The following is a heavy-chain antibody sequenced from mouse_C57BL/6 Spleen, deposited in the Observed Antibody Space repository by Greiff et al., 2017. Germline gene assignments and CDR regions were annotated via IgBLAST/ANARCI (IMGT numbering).Heavy chain of an antibody. V-gene: IGHV1-54*01. CDR2: INPGSGGT. Sequence: VQLQQSGAELVRPGTSVKVSCKASGYAFTNYLIEWVKQRPGQGLEWIGVINPGSGGTNYNEKFKGKATLTADTSSSTAYMQLSSLTSEDSAVYFCARRLDWVYAMDYWGQGTSVTVSS. D-gene: IGHD4-1*01. CDR3: ARRLDWVYAMDY. CDR1: GYAFTNYL. J-gene: IGHJ4*01.